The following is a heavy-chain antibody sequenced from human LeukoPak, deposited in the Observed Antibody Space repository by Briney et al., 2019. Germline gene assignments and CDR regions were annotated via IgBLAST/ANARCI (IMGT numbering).Heavy chain of an antibody. CDR3: ARAGYSSSSIDY. D-gene: IGHD6-6*01. V-gene: IGHV3-66*01. Sequence: GGSLRLSCAASDFSVGSNYMTWVRQAPGKGLEWVSLIYSVGTTFYADSVKGRFTISRDTSKNTLYLQMNSLRAEDTAVYYCARAGYSSSSIDYWGQGTLVTVSS. J-gene: IGHJ4*02. CDR2: IYSVGTT. CDR1: DFSVGSNY.